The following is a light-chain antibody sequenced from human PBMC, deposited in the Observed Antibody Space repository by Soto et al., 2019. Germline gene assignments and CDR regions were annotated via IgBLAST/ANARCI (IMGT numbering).Light chain of an antibody. CDR1: QSISSW. Sequence: DIQMTQSPSTLSASVGDRITITCRASQSISSWLAWYQQKPGKAPKLLIYDASSLESGVPSRFSGSGSGTEFTLSISSLQPDDFATYYCQQYNSYSGTFGQGTKV. V-gene: IGKV1-5*01. J-gene: IGKJ1*01. CDR3: QQYNSYSGT. CDR2: DAS.